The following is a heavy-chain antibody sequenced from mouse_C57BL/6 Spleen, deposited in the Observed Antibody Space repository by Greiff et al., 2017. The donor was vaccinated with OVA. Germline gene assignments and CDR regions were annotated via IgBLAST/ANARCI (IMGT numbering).Heavy chain of an antibody. J-gene: IGHJ3*01. CDR2: INPSNGGT. D-gene: IGHD1-1*01. V-gene: IGHV1-53*01. CDR1: GYTFTSYW. CDR3: AREEGYYYGSRGFAY. Sequence: QVHVKQPGTELVKPGASVKLSCKASGYTFTSYWMHWVKQRPGQGLEWIGNINPSNGGTNYNEKFKSKATLTVDKSSSTAYMQLSSLTSEDSAVYYCAREEGYYYGSRGFAYWGQGTLVTVSA.